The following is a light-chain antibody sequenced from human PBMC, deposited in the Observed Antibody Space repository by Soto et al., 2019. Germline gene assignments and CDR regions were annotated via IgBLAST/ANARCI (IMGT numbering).Light chain of an antibody. CDR2: DAS. CDR3: QQRSNWRT. J-gene: IGKJ1*01. V-gene: IGKV3-11*01. Sequence: EIVLTQSPATLSLSPGERATLSCRASQSVSSYLAWYQQKPGQAPRLLIYDASNRATGIPARFSGSGSGTDFTLTISSLEPEDFAVYYCQQRSNWRTFGQGTKVYIK. CDR1: QSVSSY.